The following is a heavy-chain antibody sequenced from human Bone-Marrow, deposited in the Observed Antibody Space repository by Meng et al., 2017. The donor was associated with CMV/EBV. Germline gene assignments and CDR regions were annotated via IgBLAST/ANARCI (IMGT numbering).Heavy chain of an antibody. D-gene: IGHD3-22*01. CDR2: IYSGGSST. V-gene: IGHV3-23*03. Sequence: ASGFFFSTYAMNWVRQAPGKGLEWVSVIYSGGSSTYYADSVRGRFTISRDNSKNTLYLQMNSLRAEDTAVYYCAKQPHYYDNSGYLWGQGTLVTVSS. CDR1: GFFFSTYA. CDR3: AKQPHYYDNSGYL. J-gene: IGHJ4*02.